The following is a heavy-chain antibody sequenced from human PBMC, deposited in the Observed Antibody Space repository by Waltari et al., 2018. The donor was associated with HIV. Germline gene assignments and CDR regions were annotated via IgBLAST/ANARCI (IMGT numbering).Heavy chain of an antibody. V-gene: IGHV3-7*01. CDR1: RFSFCDPC. CDR3: LRDIHDCSTKTCYYWCDP. D-gene: IGHD2-2*01. J-gene: IGHJ5*02. Sequence: QVVESGGGWVQLGLSMTLSWADSRFSFCDPCLSLFHHAPGKGQGGVTNINQEGKLEYLRAAVGVRFTISRDNAKNSLFLQMSSLIVEDTAVYFCLRDIHDCSTKTCYYWCDPWGQGTLVTVSS. CDR2: INQEGKLE.